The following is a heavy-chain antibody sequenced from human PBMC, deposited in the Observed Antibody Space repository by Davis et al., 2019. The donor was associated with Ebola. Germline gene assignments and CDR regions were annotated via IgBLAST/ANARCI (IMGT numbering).Heavy chain of an antibody. J-gene: IGHJ4*02. V-gene: IGHV3-30*04. CDR2: ISYDGIIR. Sequence: GESPKIPCAASGFLFRSYTVHWVRQAPGKGLEWVSVISYDGIIRYYTDSVKGRFTISRDNSNNTVYLHMDSLRAEDTAVYYCARGDCAGYCYHFDYWGQGALVTISS. CDR3: ARGDCAGYCYHFDY. CDR1: GFLFRSYT. D-gene: IGHD2-21*02.